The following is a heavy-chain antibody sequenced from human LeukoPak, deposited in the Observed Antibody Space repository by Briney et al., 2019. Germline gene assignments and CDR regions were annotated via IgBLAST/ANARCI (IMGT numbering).Heavy chain of an antibody. CDR2: ISAYNGNT. Sequence: ASVKVSCKASGYTFTSYGISWVRQAPGQGLEWMGWISAYNGNTNYAQKLQGRVTMTTDTSTSTAYMELRSLRSDDTAVYYCGRGYYDSGGYYYYHHRMDVLGQGTTVNVSS. D-gene: IGHD3-22*01. CDR3: GRGYYDSGGYYYYHHRMDV. CDR1: GYTFTSYG. J-gene: IGHJ6*02. V-gene: IGHV1-18*01.